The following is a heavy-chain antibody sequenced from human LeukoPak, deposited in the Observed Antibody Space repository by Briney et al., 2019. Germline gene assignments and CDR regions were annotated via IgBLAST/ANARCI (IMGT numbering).Heavy chain of an antibody. CDR1: GGSFSGYY. D-gene: IGHD6-13*01. Sequence: SETLSLTCAVYGGSFSGYYWSWIRQPPGKGLEWIGSIYYSGSTYYNPSLKSRVTISVDTSKSQFSLKLSSVTAADTAVYYCARQVRVGQSIAAAGTGDFDYWGQGTLVTVSS. CDR3: ARQVRVGQSIAAAGTGDFDY. V-gene: IGHV4-34*01. J-gene: IGHJ4*02. CDR2: IYYSGST.